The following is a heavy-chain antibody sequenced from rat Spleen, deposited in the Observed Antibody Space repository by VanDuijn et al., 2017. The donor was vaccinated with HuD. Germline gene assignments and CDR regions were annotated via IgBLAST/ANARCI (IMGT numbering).Heavy chain of an antibody. J-gene: IGHJ3*01. CDR1: GFTFSDYY. Sequence: EVQLVESDGGLVQPGRSLKLSCAASGFTFSDYYMAWVRQAPTKGLEWVATISYGDSSGHSGTYYRDPVKGRFTISRDNAKSTLSLQMDSLRSEDTATYYCTTGTTVASWFPYWGQGTLVTVSS. CDR3: TTGTTVASWFPY. D-gene: IGHD1-3*01. V-gene: IGHV5-20*01. CDR2: ISYGDSSGHSGT.